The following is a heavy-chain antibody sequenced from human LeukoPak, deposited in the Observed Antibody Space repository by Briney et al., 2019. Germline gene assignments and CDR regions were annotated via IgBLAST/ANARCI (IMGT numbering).Heavy chain of an antibody. CDR3: ARAAGRWLQFAFAI. CDR1: GGSISSGGYC. CDR2: IYYSGST. V-gene: IGHV4-31*03. J-gene: IGHJ3*02. Sequence: SETLSLTCTVAGGSISSGGYCWSWIRQHPGKGLEGIGYIYYSGSTYYNPSLKSRVTISVDTSKNQFSLKLSSVTAADTAVYHCARAAGRWLQFAFAIWGQGTMVTVSS. D-gene: IGHD5-24*01.